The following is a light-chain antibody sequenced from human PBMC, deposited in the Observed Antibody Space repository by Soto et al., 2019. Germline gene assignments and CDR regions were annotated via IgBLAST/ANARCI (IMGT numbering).Light chain of an antibody. J-gene: IGKJ5*01. V-gene: IGKV1-39*01. CDR2: SAS. CDR1: QRISTY. CDR3: HHSYTTPNK. Sequence: DVLMTQSPSALSASVGDRVTISCRASQRISTYINWYQQKPGKAPRLLIYSASSLQNGVPSRFSGCGSGTAFTLTISSLQPEDFATYYCHHSYTTPNKFGQGTRLDI.